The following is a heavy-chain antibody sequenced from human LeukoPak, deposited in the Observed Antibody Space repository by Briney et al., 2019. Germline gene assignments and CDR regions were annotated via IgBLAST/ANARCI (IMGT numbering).Heavy chain of an antibody. CDR3: ASTPLGAAAGSFDP. D-gene: IGHD6-13*01. V-gene: IGHV4-30-2*01. J-gene: IGHJ5*02. CDR1: GGSISSGGYS. Sequence: SQTLSLTCAVSGGSISSGGYSWSWIRQPPGKGLEWIGYIYHSGSTYYNPSLKSRVTISVDRSKNQFSLKLSSVTAADTAVYYCASTPLGAAAGSFDPWGQGTLVTVSS. CDR2: IYHSGST.